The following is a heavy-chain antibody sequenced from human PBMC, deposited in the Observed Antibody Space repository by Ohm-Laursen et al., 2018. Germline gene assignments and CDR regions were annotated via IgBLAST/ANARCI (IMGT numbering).Heavy chain of an antibody. CDR3: ARERRSSSRWDY. D-gene: IGHD6-6*01. CDR1: GYTFTGYY. CDR2: INPNGGGT. J-gene: IGHJ4*02. V-gene: IGHV1-2*02. Sequence: ASVKVSCKASGYTFTGYYMHWVRQAPGQGLEWMGWINPNGGGTNYAQKFQGRVTMTRDTSISTAYMELSRLRSDDTAVYYCARERRSSSRWDYWGQGTLVTVSS.